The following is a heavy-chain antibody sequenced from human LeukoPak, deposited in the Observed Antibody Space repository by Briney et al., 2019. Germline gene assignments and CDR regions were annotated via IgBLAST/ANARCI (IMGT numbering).Heavy chain of an antibody. D-gene: IGHD2-15*01. CDR1: GGSISNGVYY. J-gene: IGHJ4*02. V-gene: IGHV4-31*02. CDR2: IYYSGST. CDR3: ARDLGGGSFDF. Sequence: TLSLTCTVSGGSISNGVYYCSWIRHHPGKGLEWIGYIYYSGSTYYSPSLKSRLTMSIDTSKNQLSLKLSSVTAADTAVYYCARDLGGGSFDFWGQGTLVTVSS.